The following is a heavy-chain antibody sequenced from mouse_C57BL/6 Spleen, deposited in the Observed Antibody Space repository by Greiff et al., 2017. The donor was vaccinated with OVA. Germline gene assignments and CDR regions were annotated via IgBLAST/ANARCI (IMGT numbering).Heavy chain of an antibody. CDR1: GYTFTDYY. Sequence: VKLMESGAELVRPGASVKLSCKASGYTFTDYYINWVKQRPGQGLEWIARIYPGSGNTYYNEKFKGKATLTAEKSSSTAYMQLSSLTSEDSAVYFCARSGGNYDAMDYWGQGTSVTVSS. D-gene: IGHD2-1*01. CDR2: IYPGSGNT. V-gene: IGHV1-76*01. J-gene: IGHJ4*01. CDR3: ARSGGNYDAMDY.